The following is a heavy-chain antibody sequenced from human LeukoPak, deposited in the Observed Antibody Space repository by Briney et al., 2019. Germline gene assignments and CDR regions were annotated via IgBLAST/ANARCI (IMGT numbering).Heavy chain of an antibody. Sequence: EAGGSLRLSCPASGFTFSSYAMSWVRQAPGKGLEWVSHISAGGGTTYYADSVKGRFTIYRDNFKNTLYLQMSSLRAEDTAVYYCAKDRAAYSGARGFDYWGQGTLVTVSS. CDR3: AKDRAAYSGARGFDY. CDR1: GFTFSSYA. J-gene: IGHJ4*02. V-gene: IGHV3-23*01. D-gene: IGHD5-12*01. CDR2: ISAGGGTT.